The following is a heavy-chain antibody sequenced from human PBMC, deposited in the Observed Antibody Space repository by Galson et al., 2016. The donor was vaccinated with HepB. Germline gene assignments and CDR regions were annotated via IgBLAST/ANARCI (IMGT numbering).Heavy chain of an antibody. CDR2: IYHSGGT. CDR3: SRGPTLVATFKDYYYGRDA. J-gene: IGHJ6*02. V-gene: IGHV4-59*01. Sequence: TLSLTCTVSSGSIGSYYWSWIRQPPGKGLEWVGFIYHSGGTRYNPSLRSRVTMSVDTSKNQFSLNVRSVTAADTAVYYCSRGPTLVATFKDYYYGRDAWGQGTTVTVCS. D-gene: IGHD5-12*01. CDR1: SGSIGSYY.